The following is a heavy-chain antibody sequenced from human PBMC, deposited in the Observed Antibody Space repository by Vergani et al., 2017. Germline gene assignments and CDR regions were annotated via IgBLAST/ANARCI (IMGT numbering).Heavy chain of an antibody. Sequence: LEESGGGSVKPGGSLRLSCAASGFKFSDHYMSWIRQAPGKGLEWVSHISPGASTVSYTDSVTGRFTVSRDNANNSLTLDMTTLRVEDTAVYYCAKNPCMSTTRHYYAMDVWGQGTTVTVSS. D-gene: IGHD5-24*01. V-gene: IGHV3-11*04. CDR3: AKNPCMSTTRHYYAMDV. CDR2: ISPGASTV. J-gene: IGHJ6*02. CDR1: GFKFSDHY.